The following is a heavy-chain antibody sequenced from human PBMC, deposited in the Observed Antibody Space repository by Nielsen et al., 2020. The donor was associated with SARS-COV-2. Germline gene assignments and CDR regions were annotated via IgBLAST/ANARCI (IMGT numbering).Heavy chain of an antibody. J-gene: IGHJ3*02. CDR1: GFRFSSYA. V-gene: IGHV3-21*01. D-gene: IGHD3-10*01. CDR3: ARRWYGSGSDREAFDI. CDR2: IDGTSSYI. Sequence: GGSLRLSCAASGFRFSSYAMSWVRQAPGKGLEWVAAIDGTSSYIYYADAVKGRLTISRDNAKNSLFLQMDSLRAEDTAVYYCARRWYGSGSDREAFDIWGRGTMVTISS.